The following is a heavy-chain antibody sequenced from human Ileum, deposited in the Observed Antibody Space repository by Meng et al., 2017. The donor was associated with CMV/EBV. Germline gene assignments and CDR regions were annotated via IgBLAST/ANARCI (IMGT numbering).Heavy chain of an antibody. CDR3: VREGWEPLSY. Sequence: GESLKISCAASGFTFSSYWMSWVRQAPGKGLEWVANMNHDGSKKYYVDSVKGRFTISRDNAKNSLYLQMNSLRVEDTAIYYCVREGWEPLSYWGQGTLVTVSS. CDR2: MNHDGSKK. CDR1: GFTFSSYW. D-gene: IGHD1-26*01. V-gene: IGHV3-7*01. J-gene: IGHJ4*02.